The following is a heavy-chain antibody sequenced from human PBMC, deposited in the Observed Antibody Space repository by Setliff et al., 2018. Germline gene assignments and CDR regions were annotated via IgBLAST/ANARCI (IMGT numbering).Heavy chain of an antibody. CDR1: GYSISSGYI. J-gene: IGHJ4*02. CDR2: IGHTGSI. CDR3: AKDPHPAYCGGDCSFT. Sequence: PSETLSLTCTVSGYSISSGYIWGWIRQPPGKGLEWVGNIGHTGSINYNPSLKSRLTISRDTSKNQVSLKLNSVTATDTAMYYCAKDPHPAYCGGDCSFTWGQGTLVTVSS. D-gene: IGHD2-21*02. V-gene: IGHV4-38-2*02.